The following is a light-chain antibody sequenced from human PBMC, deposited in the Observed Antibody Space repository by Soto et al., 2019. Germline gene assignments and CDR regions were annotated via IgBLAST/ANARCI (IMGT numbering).Light chain of an antibody. CDR1: QSISSW. CDR3: QQYNSYSCT. CDR2: DAS. V-gene: IGKV1-5*01. Sequence: DIQMTQSPSTLSASVGDRVTITCRASQSISSWLAWYQQKPGKAPKLLIYDASSLESGVPSRFSGSGSGTEVTLTISSLQPDDFATYYCQQYNSYSCTFGQGTKLEIK. J-gene: IGKJ2*01.